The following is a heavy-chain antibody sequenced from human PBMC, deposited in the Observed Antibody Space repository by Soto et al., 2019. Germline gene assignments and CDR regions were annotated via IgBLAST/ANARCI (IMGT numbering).Heavy chain of an antibody. Sequence: PGESLKISCKGPGYSFTSYWIGWEHQIPGKGLEWMGIIYPGDSDTRYSPSFQGQVTISADKSISTAYLQWSSLKASDTAMYYCAIDSGYDTLNFDYWGQGTLVTVSS. V-gene: IGHV5-51*07. CDR2: IYPGDSDT. CDR3: AIDSGYDTLNFDY. J-gene: IGHJ4*02. D-gene: IGHD5-12*01. CDR1: GYSFTSYW.